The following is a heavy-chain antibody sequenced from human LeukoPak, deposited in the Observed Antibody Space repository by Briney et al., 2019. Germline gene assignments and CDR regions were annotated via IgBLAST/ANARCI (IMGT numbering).Heavy chain of an antibody. CDR1: GFTFSNYW. D-gene: IGHD3-22*01. J-gene: IGHJ5*02. CDR2: IKSDGSYT. V-gene: IGHV3-74*01. Sequence: GGSLRLSCAASGFTFSNYWMHWVRHAPGKGLVWVSRIKSDGSYTTYADSVKGRFTISRDNAKNTLYLQMNSLRGEDTAVYYCARDSSGWTFGPWGQGTLVTVST. CDR3: ARDSSGWTFGP.